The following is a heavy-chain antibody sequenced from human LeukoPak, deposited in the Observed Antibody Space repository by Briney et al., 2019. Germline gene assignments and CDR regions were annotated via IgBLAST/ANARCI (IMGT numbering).Heavy chain of an antibody. Sequence: SETLSLTCTVSGGSISSYYWSWIRQPPGKGLEWIGYIYYSGSTNYNPSLKSRVTISVDTSKNQFSLKLSSVTAADTAVYYCAREAYYDSSGRESFDIWGQGTMVTVSS. CDR3: AREAYYDSSGRESFDI. CDR1: GGSISSYY. V-gene: IGHV4-59*01. CDR2: IYYSGST. J-gene: IGHJ3*02. D-gene: IGHD3-22*01.